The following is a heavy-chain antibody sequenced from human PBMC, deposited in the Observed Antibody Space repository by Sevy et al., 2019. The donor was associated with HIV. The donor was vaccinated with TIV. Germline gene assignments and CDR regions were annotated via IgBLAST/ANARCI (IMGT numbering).Heavy chain of an antibody. J-gene: IGHJ5*02. CDR1: GYTFDSYG. Sequence: ASVKVSCKASGYTFDSYGITWVRQAPGQGLEWMGWISTYNSNKNYAQKFQGRVTMTTDTSTSTAYMELTSLISDDTAVYYCARGVSVVPTPGVWFDPWGQGTLVTVSS. D-gene: IGHD5-12*01. CDR2: ISTYNSNK. V-gene: IGHV1-18*01. CDR3: ARGVSVVPTPGVWFDP.